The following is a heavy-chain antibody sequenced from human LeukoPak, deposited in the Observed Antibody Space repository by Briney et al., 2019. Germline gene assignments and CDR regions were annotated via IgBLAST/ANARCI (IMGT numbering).Heavy chain of an antibody. V-gene: IGHV4-34*01. J-gene: IGHJ6*02. CDR1: GGSISSYY. CDR3: ARIGSGWRYYYGMDV. CDR2: INHSGST. Sequence: PSETLSLTCTVSGGSISSYYWSWIRQPPGKGLEWIGEINHSGSTNYNPSLKSRVTISVDTSKNQFSLKLSSVTAADTAVYYCARIGSGWRYYYGMDVWGQGTTVTVSS. D-gene: IGHD6-19*01.